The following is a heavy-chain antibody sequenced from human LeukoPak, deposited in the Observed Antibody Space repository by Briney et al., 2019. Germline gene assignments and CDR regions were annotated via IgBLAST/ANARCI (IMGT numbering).Heavy chain of an antibody. CDR2: ISWNSGIL. CDR1: RFTFDDYA. V-gene: IGHV3-9*01. Sequence: GGSLRLSCAASRFTFDDYAMHWVRQAPGKGLEWVSGISWNSGILGYVDSVKGRFTISRDNAKNSLYLQMNSLRPEDTAVYYCAKDIGLVNFEYFQHWGQGTLVIVSS. J-gene: IGHJ1*01. CDR3: AKDIGLVNFEYFQH. D-gene: IGHD6-19*01.